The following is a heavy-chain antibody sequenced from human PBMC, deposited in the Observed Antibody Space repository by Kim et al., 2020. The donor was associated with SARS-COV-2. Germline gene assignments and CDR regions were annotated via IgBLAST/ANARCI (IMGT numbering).Heavy chain of an antibody. V-gene: IGHV3-74*01. CDR1: GFTFSGDW. D-gene: IGHD6-19*01. Sequence: GGSLRLSCTASGFTFSGDWMHWVRQVPGKGLMWVSAINSDGSTTTYADSVKGRFSISRDNAKKTLYLQMNSLRAEDTAIYYCASPNNIAVADPFHYWGQGTLVTVSS. CDR2: INSDGSTT. CDR3: ASPNNIAVADPFHY. J-gene: IGHJ4*02.